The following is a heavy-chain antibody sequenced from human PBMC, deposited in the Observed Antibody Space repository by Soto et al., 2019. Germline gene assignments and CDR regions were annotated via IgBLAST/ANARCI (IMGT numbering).Heavy chain of an antibody. D-gene: IGHD3-3*01. J-gene: IGHJ6*02. V-gene: IGHV1-8*01. CDR2: MNPNSGNT. CDR3: ARGKDYDFWSGYYPYYYYGMDV. CDR1: GYTFTSYD. Sequence: ASVKVSCKASGYTFTSYDINWVRQATGQGLEWMGWMNPNSGNTGYAQKFQGRVTMTRNTSISTDYMELSSLRSEDTAVYYCARGKDYDFWSGYYPYYYYGMDVWGQGTTVTVSS.